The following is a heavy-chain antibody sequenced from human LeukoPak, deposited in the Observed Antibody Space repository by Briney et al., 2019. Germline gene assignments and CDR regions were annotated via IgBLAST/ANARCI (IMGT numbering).Heavy chain of an antibody. D-gene: IGHD5-24*01. CDR2: ISAYNGNT. V-gene: IGHV1-18*01. CDR3: ARRGSVEMATISYYYYMDV. J-gene: IGHJ6*03. CDR1: GYTFTSYG. Sequence: ASVTVSCKASGYTFTSYGISWVRQAPGQGLEWMGWISAYNGNTNYAQKLQGRVTMTTDTSTSTAYMELRSLRSDDTAVYYCARRGSVEMATISYYYYMDVWGKGTTVTISS.